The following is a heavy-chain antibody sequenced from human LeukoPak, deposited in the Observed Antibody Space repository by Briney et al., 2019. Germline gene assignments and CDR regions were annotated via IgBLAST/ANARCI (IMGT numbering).Heavy chain of an antibody. Sequence: SRTLSLTCTVSGGSISSGDYYWSWIRQPPGKGLEWIGYIYYSGSTYYNPSLKSRVTISVDTSKNQFSLKLSSVTAADTAVYYCARGRSDYYYYGMDVWGQGTTVTVSS. CDR1: GGSISSGDYY. CDR3: ARGRSDYYYYGMDV. D-gene: IGHD4-17*01. J-gene: IGHJ6*02. CDR2: IYYSGST. V-gene: IGHV4-30-4*01.